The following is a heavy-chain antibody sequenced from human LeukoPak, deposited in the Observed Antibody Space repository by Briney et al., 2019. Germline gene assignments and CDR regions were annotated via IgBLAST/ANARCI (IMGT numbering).Heavy chain of an antibody. Sequence: PGGSLRLSCAASGFTFSHYWMHWVRQAPGKGLVWVSRIYNDGSSTSYADSVKGRFTISRDDSKNSLYLQMNSLKTEDTAVYYCARGGYYSSPDYWGQGTLVTVSS. D-gene: IGHD3-10*01. J-gene: IGHJ4*02. V-gene: IGHV3-74*01. CDR2: IYNDGSST. CDR3: ARGGYYSSPDY. CDR1: GFTFSHYW.